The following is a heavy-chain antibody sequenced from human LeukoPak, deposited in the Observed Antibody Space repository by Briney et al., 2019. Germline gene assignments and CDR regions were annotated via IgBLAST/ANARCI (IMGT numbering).Heavy chain of an antibody. D-gene: IGHD2-21*02. Sequence: GRSLRLSCAASGFTFSDYAMSWVRQAPGKGLDWVSTISSYGGRTYYADSVKGRFTISRDNSKNALNLKMNGLRAEYSAVYFCAKDSPSVTATPHDYWGQGALVTVSS. CDR3: AKDSPSVTATPHDY. J-gene: IGHJ4*02. CDR2: ISSYGGRT. V-gene: IGHV3-23*01. CDR1: GFTFSDYA.